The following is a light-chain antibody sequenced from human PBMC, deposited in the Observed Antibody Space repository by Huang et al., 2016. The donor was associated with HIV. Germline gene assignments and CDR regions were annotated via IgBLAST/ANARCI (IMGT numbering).Light chain of an antibody. CDR2: HSS. CDR1: QSVNGGY. CDR3: QQYGSSPQT. Sequence: EIVLTQSPGTLSLSPGERATLSCGASQSVNGGYLAWYQQKPGQAPRILIYHSSTRATGIPDRFSGSGSGTGFTLTISRLEPEDFAVYYCQQYGSSPQTFGQGTKVEIK. V-gene: IGKV3-20*01. J-gene: IGKJ1*01.